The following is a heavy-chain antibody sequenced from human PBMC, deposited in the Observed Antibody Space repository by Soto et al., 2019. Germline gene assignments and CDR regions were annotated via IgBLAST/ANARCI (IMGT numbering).Heavy chain of an antibody. J-gene: IGHJ4*02. CDR2: ISYDGSNK. CDR1: GFTLSSYA. V-gene: IGHV3-30-3*01. D-gene: IGHD6-19*01. Sequence: GGSLRLSCAASGFTLSSYAMHWVRQAPGKGLEWVAVISYDGSNKYYADSVKGRFTISRDNSKNTLYLQMNSLRAEDTAVYYCAREYSSGWYHYFDYWGQGTLVTVSS. CDR3: AREYSSGWYHYFDY.